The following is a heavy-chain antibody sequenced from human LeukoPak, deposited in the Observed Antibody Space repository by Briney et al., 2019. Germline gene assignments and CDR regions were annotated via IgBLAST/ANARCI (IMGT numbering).Heavy chain of an antibody. CDR1: GFTVSSNY. Sequence: PGGSLRLSCAASGFTVSSNYMSWVRQAPGKGLEWVSVIYSGGSTYYADSVKGRFTISRDNSKNTLYLQMNSLRAEDTAVYYCAKGSIVGATLLDYWGQGTLVTVSS. J-gene: IGHJ4*02. V-gene: IGHV3-66*01. D-gene: IGHD1-26*01. CDR2: IYSGGST. CDR3: AKGSIVGATLLDY.